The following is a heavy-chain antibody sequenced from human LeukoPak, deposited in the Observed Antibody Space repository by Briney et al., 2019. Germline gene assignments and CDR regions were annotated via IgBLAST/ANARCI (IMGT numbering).Heavy chain of an antibody. CDR2: ISGSGGST. Sequence: HPGGSLRLSCAASGFTFSSYAMSWVRQAPGKGLEWVSAISGSGGSTYYADSVKGRFTISRDNSKNTLYLQMNSLRAEDTAVYYCAKDAGLIMVRGVSYYFDYWGQGTLVTVSS. D-gene: IGHD3-10*01. V-gene: IGHV3-23*01. CDR1: GFTFSSYA. CDR3: AKDAGLIMVRGVSYYFDY. J-gene: IGHJ4*02.